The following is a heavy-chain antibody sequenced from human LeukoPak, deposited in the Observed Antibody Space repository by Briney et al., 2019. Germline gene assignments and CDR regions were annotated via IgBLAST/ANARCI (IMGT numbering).Heavy chain of an antibody. CDR3: ARVAVAGTDKMSPYYYYYMDV. CDR2: ISYDGSNK. Sequence: PGGSLRLSCAASGFTLSSYAMSWVRRAPGKGLEWVAVISYDGSNKYYADSVKGRFTISRDNSKNTLYLQMNSLRAEDTAVYYCARVAVAGTDKMSPYYYYYMDVWGKGTTVTISS. CDR1: GFTLSSYA. J-gene: IGHJ6*03. V-gene: IGHV3-30*14. D-gene: IGHD6-19*01.